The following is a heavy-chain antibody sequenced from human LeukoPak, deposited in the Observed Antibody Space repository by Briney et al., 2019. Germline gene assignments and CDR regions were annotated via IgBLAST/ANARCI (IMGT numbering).Heavy chain of an antibody. CDR1: GFTFSNYA. D-gene: IGHD5-12*01. Sequence: GGSLRLSCAASGFTFSNYAMTWVRQAPGKGLEWVSTITGSGNDAYYADSVKGRFTISRDNSKNMLYLQMNSLRAEDTAVYYCAKGHTDSEWLYFDSWGQGSLVTVSS. CDR2: ITGSGNDA. J-gene: IGHJ4*02. V-gene: IGHV3-23*01. CDR3: AKGHTDSEWLYFDS.